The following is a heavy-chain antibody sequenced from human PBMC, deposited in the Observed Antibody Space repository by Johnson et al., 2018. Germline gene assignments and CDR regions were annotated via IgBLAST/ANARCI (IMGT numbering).Heavy chain of an antibody. V-gene: IGHV3-23*04. CDR2: ISGSGGST. D-gene: IGHD5-24*01. CDR1: GFTFTSYA. Sequence: VQLVESGGGLVQPGGSLRLSCAASGFTFTSYAMNWVRQAPGKGLEWVSAISGSGGSTYYADSVKGRFTISRDNSKNTLYLQMNSLRAEDTAAYYCAKERREGYNSPPDAFDIWGQGTMVTVSS. J-gene: IGHJ3*02. CDR3: AKERREGYNSPPDAFDI.